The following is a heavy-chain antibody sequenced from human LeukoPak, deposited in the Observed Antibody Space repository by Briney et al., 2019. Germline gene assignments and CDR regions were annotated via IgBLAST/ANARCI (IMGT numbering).Heavy chain of an antibody. J-gene: IGHJ5*01. V-gene: IGHV3-23*01. D-gene: IGHD3-16*01. Sequence: GGSLRLSCAASGFTFSNFAMSWFRRAPGRGLEWVSAAGTATDTSYADSVKGRFTISRDNSKNTLYLQMNSLGAEDTAVYYCAKEGSRRRFDFDSWGRGTLVTVSS. CDR2: AGTATDT. CDR1: GFTFSNFA. CDR3: AKEGSRRRFDFDS.